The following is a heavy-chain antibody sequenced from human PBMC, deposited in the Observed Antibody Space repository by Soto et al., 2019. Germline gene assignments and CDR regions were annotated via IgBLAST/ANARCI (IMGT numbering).Heavy chain of an antibody. CDR3: ASSKMLDYFDSSGYDY. CDR2: IKQDGSEK. J-gene: IGHJ4*02. V-gene: IGHV3-7*01. D-gene: IGHD3-22*01. Sequence: GGSLRLSCAAYGFTSSRHWMTWVRQAPGKGLEWVANIKQDGSEKYYVDSVKGRFTISRDNAKNSLYLQMNSLRAEDTAVYYCASSKMLDYFDSSGYDYWGQGT. CDR1: GFTSSRHW.